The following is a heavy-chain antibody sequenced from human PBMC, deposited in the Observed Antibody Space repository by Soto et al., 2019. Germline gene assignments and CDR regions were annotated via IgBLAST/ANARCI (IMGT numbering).Heavy chain of an antibody. CDR3: ARADVVGYSYYYYYYGMDV. V-gene: IGHV4-31*03. Sequence: SETLSLTCTVSGGSISSGGYYWSWIRQHPGKGLEWIGYIYYSGSTYYNPSLKSRVTISVATSKNQFSLKLSSVTAADTAVYYCARADVVGYSYYYYYYGMDVWGQGTTVTVSS. J-gene: IGHJ6*02. CDR2: IYYSGST. CDR1: GGSISSGGYY. D-gene: IGHD5-12*01.